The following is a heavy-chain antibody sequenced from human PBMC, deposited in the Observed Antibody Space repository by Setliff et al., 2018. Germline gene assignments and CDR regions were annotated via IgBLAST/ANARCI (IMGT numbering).Heavy chain of an antibody. V-gene: IGHV4-59*01. CDR2: IYNGGST. Sequence: SETLSLTCAVSGGSMNNNYWTWIRQPPGKRLEWIGYIYNGGSTNYNPSLESRVTISVDTSNNQFSLKLSSVTAADTAVYYCARGIRVGVGAANYWGLGTLVTVSS. D-gene: IGHD1-26*01. J-gene: IGHJ4*02. CDR1: GGSMNNNY. CDR3: ARGIRVGVGAANY.